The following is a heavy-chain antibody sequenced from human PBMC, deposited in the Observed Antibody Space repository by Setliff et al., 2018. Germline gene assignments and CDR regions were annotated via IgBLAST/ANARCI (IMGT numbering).Heavy chain of an antibody. Sequence: SETLSLTCAVYGGSFSGYYWSWIRQPAGKGLEWIGHIYTSGSTNYNPSLKSRVTISVDTSKNQFSLKLTSVTAADTAVYYCARQSVRGLADNNWFDPWGQGTLVTVSS. CDR2: IYTSGST. D-gene: IGHD2-15*01. CDR1: GGSFSGYY. J-gene: IGHJ5*02. V-gene: IGHV4-59*10. CDR3: ARQSVRGLADNNWFDP.